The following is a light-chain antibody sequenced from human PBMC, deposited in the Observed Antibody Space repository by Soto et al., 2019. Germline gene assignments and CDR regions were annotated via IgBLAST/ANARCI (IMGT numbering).Light chain of an antibody. CDR1: SSDVGGYNY. CDR2: EVS. CDR3: SSYTSSSTL. V-gene: IGLV2-14*01. Sequence: QSVLTQPASVSGSPGQSITISCTGTSSDVGGYNYVSWYQQHPGKAPKLMIYEVSNRPSGVSNRFSGSKSGNTASLTSSGLQAEDEADYYCSSYTSSSTLFGTGTQLTVL. J-gene: IGLJ1*01.